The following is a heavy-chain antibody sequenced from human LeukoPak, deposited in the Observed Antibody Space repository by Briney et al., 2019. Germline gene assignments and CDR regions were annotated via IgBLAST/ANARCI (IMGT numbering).Heavy chain of an antibody. CDR3: ARFRDYVWGSYRAKNGFDY. D-gene: IGHD3-16*02. J-gene: IGHJ4*02. CDR2: IYYSGST. V-gene: IGHV4-59*12. CDR1: GGSISSYY. Sequence: SETLSLTCTVSGGSISSYYWSWIRQPPGKGLEWIGYIYYSGSTNYNPSLKSRVTISVDTSKNQFSLKLSSVTAADTAVYYCARFRDYVWGSYRAKNGFDYWGQGTLVTVSS.